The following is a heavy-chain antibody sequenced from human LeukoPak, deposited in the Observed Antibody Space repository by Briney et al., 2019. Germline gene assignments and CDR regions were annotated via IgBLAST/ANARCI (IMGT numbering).Heavy chain of an antibody. CDR3: ARDQDYYDSSGPSGAFDI. D-gene: IGHD3-22*01. CDR2: IYHSGST. Sequence: SETLSLTCTVSGYSISSGYYWGWIRQPPGKGLEWIGSIYHSGSTYYNPSLKSRVTISVDMSKNQFSLKLSSVTAADTAVYYCARDQDYYDSSGPSGAFDIWGQGTMVTVSS. CDR1: GYSISSGYY. V-gene: IGHV4-38-2*02. J-gene: IGHJ3*02.